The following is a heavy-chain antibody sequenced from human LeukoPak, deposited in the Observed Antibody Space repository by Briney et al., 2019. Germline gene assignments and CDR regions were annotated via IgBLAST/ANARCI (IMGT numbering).Heavy chain of an antibody. Sequence: GGSLRLSCAASGFTFSSYSMNWVRQAPGKGLEWVSSISSSSSYIYYADSVKGRFTISRDNAKNSLYPQMNSLRAEDTAVYYCATTYSSSSEFDYWGQGTLVTVSS. V-gene: IGHV3-21*04. J-gene: IGHJ4*02. CDR2: ISSSSSYI. CDR3: ATTYSSSSEFDY. D-gene: IGHD6-6*01. CDR1: GFTFSSYS.